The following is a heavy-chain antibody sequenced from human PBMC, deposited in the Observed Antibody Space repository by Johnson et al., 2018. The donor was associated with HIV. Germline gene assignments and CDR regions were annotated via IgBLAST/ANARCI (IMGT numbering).Heavy chain of an antibody. CDR1: GFKFTNYG. Sequence: QVQLVESGGGVVQPGGSLRLSCAASGFKFTNYGMHWVRQAPGKGLEWVAFIAHDASITHYADSVKGRFSMSRDNSKNNMYLIMKSLRTEDTAIYYCAKEAGNSSWIPLYDAFDIWGQGTMVTVSS. J-gene: IGHJ3*02. CDR3: AKEAGNSSWIPLYDAFDI. CDR2: IAHDASIT. V-gene: IGHV3-30*02. D-gene: IGHD6-13*01.